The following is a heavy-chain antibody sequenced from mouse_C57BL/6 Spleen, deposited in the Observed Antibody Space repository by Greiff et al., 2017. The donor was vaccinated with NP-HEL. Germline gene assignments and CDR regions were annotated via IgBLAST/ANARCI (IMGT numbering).Heavy chain of an antibody. CDR2: INPSSGYT. CDR1: GYTFTSYT. CDR3: ARSSYDYDVGFAY. V-gene: IGHV1-4*01. D-gene: IGHD2-4*01. J-gene: IGHJ3*01. Sequence: QVQLQQSGAELARPGASVKMSCKASGYTFTSYTMHWVKQRPGQGLEWIGYINPSSGYTKYNQKFKDKATLTADKSSSTAYMQLSSLPSEDSAVYYCARSSYDYDVGFAYWGQGTLVTVSA.